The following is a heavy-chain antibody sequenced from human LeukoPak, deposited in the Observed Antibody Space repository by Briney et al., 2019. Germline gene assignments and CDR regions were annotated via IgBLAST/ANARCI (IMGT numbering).Heavy chain of an antibody. J-gene: IGHJ4*02. Sequence: PSGTLSLTCSVSGGSISSSSYYWGWIRQAPGKGLEWIGIIYYNGNTYYNPSLKSRVTISVDTSKNRFSLKLSSVTAADTAVCYCARGGQGGYDYIWGSYRLSEFDYWGQGTLVTVSS. CDR1: GGSISSSSYY. CDR3: ARGGQGGYDYIWGSYRLSEFDY. V-gene: IGHV4-39*02. CDR2: IYYNGNT. D-gene: IGHD3-16*02.